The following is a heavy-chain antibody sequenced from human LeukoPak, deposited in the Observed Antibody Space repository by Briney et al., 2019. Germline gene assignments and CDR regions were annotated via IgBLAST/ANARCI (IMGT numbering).Heavy chain of an antibody. J-gene: IGHJ6*03. D-gene: IGHD6-13*01. CDR3: ARCSSHYYMDV. V-gene: IGHV4-34*01. CDR2: INHSGST. CDR1: GGSVTSTTYY. Sequence: SETLSLTCSVSGGSVTSTTYYWSWIRRPPGKGLEWIGEINHSGSTNYNPSLKSRVTISVDTSKNQFSLKLSSVTAADTAVYYCARCSSHYYMDVWGKGTTVTVSS.